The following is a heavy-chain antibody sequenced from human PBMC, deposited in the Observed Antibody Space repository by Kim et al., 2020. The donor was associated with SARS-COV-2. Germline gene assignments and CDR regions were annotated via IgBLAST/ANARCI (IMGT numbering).Heavy chain of an antibody. CDR1: GGSISSSSYY. D-gene: IGHD2-2*01. CDR3: ARHACNGRSSTSCPYYFDY. CDR2: IYYSGST. J-gene: IGHJ4*02. V-gene: IGHV4-39*01. Sequence: SETLSLTCTVSGGSISSSSYYWGWIRQPPGKGLEWIGSIYYSGSTYYNPSLKSRVTISVDTSKNQFSLKLSSVTAADTAVYYCARHACNGRSSTSCPYYFDYWGQGTLVTVSS.